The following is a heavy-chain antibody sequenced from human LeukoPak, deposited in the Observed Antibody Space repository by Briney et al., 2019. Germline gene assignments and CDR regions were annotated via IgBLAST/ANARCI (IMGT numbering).Heavy chain of an antibody. J-gene: IGHJ1*01. CDR2: ISSSSGYI. CDR3: ARDLTAVTTAYFHH. Sequence: GGSLRLSCAASGFTFDDYGMSWVRQAPGKGLEWVSSISSSSGYIYYADSVKGRFTISREKAKNSLYLQMNSLRAEDTAVYYCARDLTAVTTAYFHHWGQGTLVTVSS. CDR1: GFTFDDYG. D-gene: IGHD4-17*01. V-gene: IGHV3-21*01.